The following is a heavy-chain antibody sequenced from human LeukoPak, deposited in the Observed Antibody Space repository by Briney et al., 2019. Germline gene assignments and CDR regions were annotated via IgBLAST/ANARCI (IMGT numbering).Heavy chain of an antibody. CDR3: VKNLGRYYDSSGDSDAFDI. D-gene: IGHD3-22*01. CDR2: ISNNGGST. J-gene: IGHJ3*02. V-gene: IGHV3-64D*09. CDR1: GFTFRSYA. Sequence: GGSLRLSCSASGFTFRSYAMRWVRQAPGKGLEYVSAISNNGGSTYYADSVKGRFTISRDNSKNTLYLQMSSLRAEDTAVYYCVKNLGRYYDSSGDSDAFDIWGQGTMVTVSS.